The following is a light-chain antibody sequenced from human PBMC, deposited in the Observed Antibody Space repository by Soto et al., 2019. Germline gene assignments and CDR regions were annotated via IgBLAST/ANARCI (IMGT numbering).Light chain of an antibody. CDR1: STDFVSYNR. CDR3: SAWDDSLHVWL. V-gene: IGLV2-18*01. J-gene: IGLJ3*02. CDR2: EAS. Sequence: QSVLTQPPSVSGSPGQSVTISCTGTSTDFVSYNRVSWYQQPPGTAPKLIIYEASNRPSGVPDRFSGSKSGNTASLTISGLQAADEADYYCSAWDDSLHVWLFGGGTKLTVL.